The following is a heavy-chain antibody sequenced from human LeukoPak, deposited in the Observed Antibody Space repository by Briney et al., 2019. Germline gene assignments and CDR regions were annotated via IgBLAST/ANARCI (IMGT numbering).Heavy chain of an antibody. CDR2: ISGDGGTT. D-gene: IGHD4-11*01. CDR1: GFPFTNYA. Sequence: PGGSLRLSCAASGFPFTNYAMSWVRQAPGKGLECVSVISGDGGTTYYADFVKGRFTISRDNSKNTLYLQMNSLRAEDTAVYYCARDDSNYYPLLSIDYWGQGTLVTVSS. CDR3: ARDDSNYYPLLSIDY. J-gene: IGHJ4*02. V-gene: IGHV3-23*01.